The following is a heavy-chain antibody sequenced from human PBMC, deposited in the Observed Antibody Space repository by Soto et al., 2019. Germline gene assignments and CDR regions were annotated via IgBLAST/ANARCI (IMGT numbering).Heavy chain of an antibody. Sequence: QVHLQESGPGVVKASETLSLTCTVSGDSINKYQWTWVRQPPGKGLEWIGSFYFGTNYNPALNSRVTISVDRSKNHFSLKLTSVTAADTAVYFCARSNTRYSSPDYWGQGTLVTVSS. CDR1: GDSINKYQ. D-gene: IGHD3-22*01. CDR2: FYFGT. CDR3: ARSNTRYSSPDY. J-gene: IGHJ4*02. V-gene: IGHV4-59*08.